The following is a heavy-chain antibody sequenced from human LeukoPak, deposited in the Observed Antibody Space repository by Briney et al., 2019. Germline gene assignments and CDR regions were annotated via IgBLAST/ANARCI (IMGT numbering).Heavy chain of an antibody. CDR1: GLTFSSYG. V-gene: IGHV3-30*18. D-gene: IGHD6-19*01. CDR3: AKDSGIAVAGTLRAFDI. CDR2: ISYDGSNK. J-gene: IGHJ3*02. Sequence: GRSLRLSCAASGLTFSSYGMHWVRQAPGKGLEWVAVISYDGSNKYFADSVKGRFTISRDNSKNTLYLQMNSLRAEGTAVYYCAKDSGIAVAGTLRAFDIWGQGTMVTVSS.